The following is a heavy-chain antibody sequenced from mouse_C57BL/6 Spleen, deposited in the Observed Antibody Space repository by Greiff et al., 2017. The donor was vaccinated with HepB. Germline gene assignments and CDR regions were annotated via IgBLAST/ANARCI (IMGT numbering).Heavy chain of an antibody. D-gene: IGHD1-1*01. V-gene: IGHV1-85*01. CDR2: ICPRDGST. CDR1: GYTFTSYD. Sequence: VQLQQSGPELVKPGASVKLSCKASGYTFTSYDISWVQQRPGQGLEWIGWICPRDGSTKYTEKFKVKSTLTGDTTSSTEYMELHSLASEDSSVYFCSYGSSGFAYWGQGTLVTVSA. CDR3: SYGSSGFAY. J-gene: IGHJ3*01.